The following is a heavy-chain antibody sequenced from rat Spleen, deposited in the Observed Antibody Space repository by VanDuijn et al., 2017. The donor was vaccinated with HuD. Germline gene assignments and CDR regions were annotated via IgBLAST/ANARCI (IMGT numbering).Heavy chain of an antibody. V-gene: IGHV5-25*01. CDR2: ISVGGGNT. CDR3: ARHEMVTGYFDY. J-gene: IGHJ2*01. Sequence: EVQLVESGGGLMQPGRSMKFSCAASGFNFNNYYMAWVRQAPTKGLEWVASISVGGGNTYYGDSVKGRFTISRDNAKSTLYLQMDSLRSEDTASYFCARHEMVTGYFDYWGQGVMVTVSS. D-gene: IGHD1-1*01. CDR1: GFNFNNYY.